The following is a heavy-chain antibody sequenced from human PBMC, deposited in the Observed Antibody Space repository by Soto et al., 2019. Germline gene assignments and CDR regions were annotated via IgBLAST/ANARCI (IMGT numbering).Heavy chain of an antibody. CDR1: GFTFSSYG. D-gene: IGHD6-6*01. CDR3: AKDAFFFSSRYYYMDV. V-gene: IGHV3-30*18. J-gene: IGHJ6*03. Sequence: QVQLVESGGGMVQPGRSLRLSCAASGFTFSSYGMHWVRQAPGKGLEWVAVISYDGSNKYYADSVKGRFTISRDNSKNTLYLQMNSLRAEDTAVYYCAKDAFFFSSRYYYMDVWGKGTTVTVSS. CDR2: ISYDGSNK.